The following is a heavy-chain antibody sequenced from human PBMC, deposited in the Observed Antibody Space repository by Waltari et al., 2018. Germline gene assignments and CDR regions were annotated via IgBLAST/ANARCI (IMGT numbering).Heavy chain of an antibody. CDR1: GYSTSSGSY. V-gene: IGHV4-38-2*01. Sequence: QLQLQESGPGLVKPSETLSLTCAVSGYSTSSGSYWGWIRQPPGKGLEWIGHIYHTGNTYYNPSLKSRVTVSVDTSKNQFSLKLASVTAEDTAVYYCARLLVVRGLHYYMDVWGKGTTVTVSS. D-gene: IGHD3-10*01. J-gene: IGHJ6*03. CDR3: ARLLVVRGLHYYMDV. CDR2: IYHTGNT.